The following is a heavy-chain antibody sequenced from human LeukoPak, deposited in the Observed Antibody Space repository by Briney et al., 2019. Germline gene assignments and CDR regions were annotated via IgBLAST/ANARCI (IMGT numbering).Heavy chain of an antibody. J-gene: IGHJ6*02. D-gene: IGHD2-15*01. Sequence: ASVKVSCKASGYTFTGYHMHWVRQAPGQGLEWMGWINPNSGGTNYAQKFQGWVTMTRDTSISTAYMELSRLRSDDTAVYYCARGKYCSGGSCLYYYYGMDVWGQGTTVTVSS. CDR2: INPNSGGT. CDR1: GYTFTGYH. CDR3: ARGKYCSGGSCLYYYYGMDV. V-gene: IGHV1-2*04.